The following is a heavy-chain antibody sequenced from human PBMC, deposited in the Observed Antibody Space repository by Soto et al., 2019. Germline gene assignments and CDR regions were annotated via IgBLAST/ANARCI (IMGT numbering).Heavy chain of an antibody. Sequence: GSLRLSCAASGFTFSGSAMHWVRQASGKGLEWVGRIRSKANSYATAYAASVKGRFTISRDDSKNTAYLQMNSLKTEDTAVYYCSRRVLYCSGGSCYSKGFDPWGQGTLVTVSS. V-gene: IGHV3-73*01. CDR2: IRSKANSYAT. CDR3: SRRVLYCSGGSCYSKGFDP. D-gene: IGHD2-15*01. J-gene: IGHJ5*02. CDR1: GFTFSGSA.